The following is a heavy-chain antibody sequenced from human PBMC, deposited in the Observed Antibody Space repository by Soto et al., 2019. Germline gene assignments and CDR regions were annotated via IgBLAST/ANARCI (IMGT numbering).Heavy chain of an antibody. CDR3: ARLLVVPAANYYYGMDV. Sequence: GESLKISCKGSGYSFTSYWIGWVRQMPGKCLEWMGIIYPGDSDTRYSPSFQGQVTISADKSISTAYLQWSSLKASDAAMYYCARLLVVPAANYYYGMDVWGQGTTVTVSS. D-gene: IGHD2-2*01. J-gene: IGHJ6*02. V-gene: IGHV5-51*01. CDR1: GYSFTSYW. CDR2: IYPGDSDT.